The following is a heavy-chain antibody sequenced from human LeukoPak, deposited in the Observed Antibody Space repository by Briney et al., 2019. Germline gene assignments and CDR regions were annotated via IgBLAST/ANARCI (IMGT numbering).Heavy chain of an antibody. D-gene: IGHD2-15*01. CDR2: MRPDGNEI. Sequence: GGSLRLSCAASGFSFSNYWMSWLRQAPGKGLEWVANMRPDGNEIFYENSVKGRFTISRDNAKNSLYLQMNSLRAEDTAVYYCAKSGRVCSGGSCYQEYFDYWGQGTLVTVSS. J-gene: IGHJ4*02. CDR3: AKSGRVCSGGSCYQEYFDY. V-gene: IGHV3-7*03. CDR1: GFSFSNYW.